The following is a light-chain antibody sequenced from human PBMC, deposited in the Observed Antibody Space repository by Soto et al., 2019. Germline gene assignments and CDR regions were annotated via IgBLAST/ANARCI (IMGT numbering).Light chain of an antibody. CDR2: DAS. V-gene: IGKV1-33*01. CDR1: QDISDY. CDR3: QQYDNVPLT. J-gene: IGKJ4*01. Sequence: DIQMTQSPSSLSASVGDRVTITCQASQDISDYLNWYQQKPGKAPKLLIYDASNLEPGAPSRFSGGGFGTDFSFTISSLQAGDIGTYYCQQYDNVPLTFGGGTKLEIK.